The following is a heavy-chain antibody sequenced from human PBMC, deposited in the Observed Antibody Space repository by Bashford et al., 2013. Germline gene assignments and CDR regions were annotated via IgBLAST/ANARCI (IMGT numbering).Heavy chain of an antibody. D-gene: IGHD6-19*01. CDR3: ARVGYSSPVDY. CDR1: GDSFTGYY. V-gene: IGHV1-2*02. Sequence: ASVKVSCKASGDSFTGYYMHWVRRTPGQGLEWLGWILPNNGDTHHPQKFQDRVTLTRDKSIATVYMELKGLTSDDTAVYYCARVGYSSPVDYWGQGTLVTVSS. CDR2: ILPNNGDT. J-gene: IGHJ4*02.